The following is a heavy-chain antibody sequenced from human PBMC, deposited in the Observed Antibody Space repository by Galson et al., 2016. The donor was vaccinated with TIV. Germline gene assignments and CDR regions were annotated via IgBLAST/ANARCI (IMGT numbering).Heavy chain of an antibody. Sequence: SLRLSCAGSGFTFSLYGMAWVRQAPGKGLEWVSVIGGNSVNLYSADSVKGRFTISRDHSANTLFLEMNNLRVEDTAIYYCAKIGAPCSSTSCFRSYYGSGSEPLDYWGQGTLVTVSS. CDR1: GFTFSLYG. D-gene: IGHD2-2*01. V-gene: IGHV3-23*01. J-gene: IGHJ4*02. CDR3: AKIGAPCSSTSCFRSYYGSGSEPLDY. CDR2: IGGNSVNL.